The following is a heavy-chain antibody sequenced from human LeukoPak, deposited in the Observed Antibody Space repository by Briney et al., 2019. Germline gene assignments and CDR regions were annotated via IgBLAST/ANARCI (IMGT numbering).Heavy chain of an antibody. CDR1: GDTFISYA. CDR2: INPIFCTA. Sequence: SVKDSCKASGDTFISYAISWVGQAAGQGGEGMGGINPIFCTANYAQKFQGRVTITADESTSTAYMELSSLRSEDTAVYYCARAFLRPYSSGWSLFDYWGQGTLVTVSS. D-gene: IGHD6-19*01. V-gene: IGHV1-69*13. CDR3: ARAFLRPYSSGWSLFDY. J-gene: IGHJ4*02.